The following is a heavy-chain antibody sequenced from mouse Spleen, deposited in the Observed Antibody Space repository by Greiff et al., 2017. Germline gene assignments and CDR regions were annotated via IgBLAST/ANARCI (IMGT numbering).Heavy chain of an antibody. CDR1: GYSITSGYY. D-gene: IGHD1-1*01. CDR2: ISYDGSN. Sequence: VQLQQSGPGLVKPSQSLSLTCSVTGYSITSGYYWNWIRQLPGNKLEWMGNISYDGSNNYNPSLKNRISITRDTSKNQFFLKLNSVTTEDTATYYCAHDYSWLAYWGQGTLVTVSA. J-gene: IGHJ3*01. V-gene: IGHV3-6*01. CDR3: AHDYSWLAY.